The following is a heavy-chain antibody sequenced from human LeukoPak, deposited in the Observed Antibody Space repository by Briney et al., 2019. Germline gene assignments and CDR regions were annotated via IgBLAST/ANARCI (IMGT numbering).Heavy chain of an antibody. CDR1: GVSLSSDKYY. D-gene: IGHD2-21*01. CDR3: ATPYCGAISCLDVFDV. V-gene: IGHV4-31*03. J-gene: IGHJ3*01. CDR2: IYYSGST. Sequence: PSQTLSLTCTASGVSLSSDKYYWTWIRQRPGKGLEWIGHIYYSGSTSFNPSLKSRVSMSMDTSKSQFSLKLTSVTAADTAVYYCATPYCGAISCLDVFDVWGQGTVVTVSS.